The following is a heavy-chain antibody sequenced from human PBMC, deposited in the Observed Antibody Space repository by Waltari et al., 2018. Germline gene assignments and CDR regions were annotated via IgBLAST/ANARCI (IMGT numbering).Heavy chain of an antibody. V-gene: IGHV4-38-2*01. J-gene: IGHJ5*02. D-gene: IGHD1-26*01. CDR3: ARAHSGSYSYVNWFDP. CDR2: IYHSGRT. Sequence: QVQLQESGPGLVKPSETLSLTCAVSGYSISSGYYWGWIRQPPEKGLEWIGSIYHSGRTYYTPSLKSRVTISIDTSKNQFSLRLSSVTAADTAVYYCARAHSGSYSYVNWFDPWGQGTLVTVSS. CDR1: GYSISSGYY.